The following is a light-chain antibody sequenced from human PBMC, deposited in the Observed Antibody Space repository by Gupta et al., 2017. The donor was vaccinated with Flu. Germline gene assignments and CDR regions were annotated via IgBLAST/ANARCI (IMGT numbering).Light chain of an antibody. CDR2: KVS. CDR3: MQSKGWPWT. CDR1: QSLVFSDGSAY. J-gene: IGKJ1*01. V-gene: IGKV2-30*01. Sequence: SLMSPPVTLGQPASISCRSSQSLVFSDGSAYLSWFQQRPGQSPRRLIYKVSIRDSGVPDRFSGSGSATDFTLKISKVAAEDVGVYYCMQSKGWPWTFGQGTKVEIK.